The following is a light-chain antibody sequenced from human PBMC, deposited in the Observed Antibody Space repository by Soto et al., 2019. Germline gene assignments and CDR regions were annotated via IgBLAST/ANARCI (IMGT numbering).Light chain of an antibody. CDR1: QSVGSN. J-gene: IGKJ1*01. V-gene: IGKV3-15*01. CDR2: GAS. Sequence: EIVMTQSPATLSVSPGERATLSCRASQSVGSNLAWYQQKPGQAPRLLIYGASTRATGIPARFSGSGSGTEFTLTISSLQSEDFAISFCQQYNNCPPHRTFGQGTKVEIK. CDR3: QQYNNCPPHRT.